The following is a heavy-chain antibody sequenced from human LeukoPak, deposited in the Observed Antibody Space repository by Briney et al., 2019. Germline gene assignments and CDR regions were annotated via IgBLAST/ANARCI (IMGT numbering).Heavy chain of an antibody. D-gene: IGHD4-17*01. J-gene: IGHJ6*02. CDR2: INAGNGNT. Sequence: ASVKVSCKASGYTFTSYAMHWVRQAPGQRLEWMGWINAGNGNTKYSQKFQGRVTITRDTSASTAYMELSSLRSEDTAAYYCASHDYGDYGYYYYGMDVWGQGTTVTVSS. CDR1: GYTFTSYA. CDR3: ASHDYGDYGYYYYGMDV. V-gene: IGHV1-3*01.